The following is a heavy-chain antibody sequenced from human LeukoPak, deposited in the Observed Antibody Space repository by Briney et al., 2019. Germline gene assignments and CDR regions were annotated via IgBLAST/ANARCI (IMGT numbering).Heavy chain of an antibody. CDR3: AKDICGGYCHDAFDI. CDR1: GFTFDDYA. D-gene: IGHD2-21*01. V-gene: IGHV3-43D*04. J-gene: IGHJ3*02. Sequence: PGGSLRLSCAASGFTFDDYAMHWVRQAPGKGLEWVSLISWDGGSTYYADSVKGRFTISRDNSKNSLYLQMNSLRAEDTALYYCAKDICGGYCHDAFDIWGQGTMVTVSS. CDR2: ISWDGGST.